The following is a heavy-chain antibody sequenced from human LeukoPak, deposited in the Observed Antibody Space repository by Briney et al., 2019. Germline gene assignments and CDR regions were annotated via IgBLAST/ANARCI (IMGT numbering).Heavy chain of an antibody. V-gene: IGHV3-23*01. D-gene: IGHD2-2*01. Sequence: PGGSLRLSCAASGFTFSSSAMSWVRQAPGKGLEWVSGISGSGGSTYYADSVKGRFTISRDNSKNTLYLQMNSLRAEDTAVYYCAKSSFLDCSSTSCYPFDYWGQGTLVTVSS. CDR1: GFTFSSSA. CDR3: AKSSFLDCSSTSCYPFDY. J-gene: IGHJ4*02. CDR2: ISGSGGST.